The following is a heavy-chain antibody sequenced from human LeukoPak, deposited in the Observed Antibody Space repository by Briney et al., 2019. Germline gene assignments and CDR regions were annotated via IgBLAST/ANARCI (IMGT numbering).Heavy chain of an antibody. Sequence: ASVKVSCKASGDTFSSYAISWVRQAPGQGLEWMGGIIPIFGTANYAQKFQGRATITADESTSTAYMELSSLRSEDTAVYYCARDPNQYEAVHPFDYWGQGTLVTVSS. CDR2: IIPIFGTA. J-gene: IGHJ4*02. CDR1: GDTFSSYA. D-gene: IGHD6-19*01. V-gene: IGHV1-69*01. CDR3: ARDPNQYEAVHPFDY.